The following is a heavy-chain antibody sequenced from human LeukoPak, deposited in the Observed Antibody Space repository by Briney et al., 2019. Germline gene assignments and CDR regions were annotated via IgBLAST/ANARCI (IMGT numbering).Heavy chain of an antibody. Sequence: SETLSLTRTVSGGSISSYYWSWIRQPPGKGLEWIGYIYYSGSTNYNPSLKSRVTISVDTSKNQFSLKLSSVTAADTAVYYCARSRHYDSSGYPPFDYWGQGTLVTVSS. V-gene: IGHV4-59*01. CDR2: IYYSGST. CDR1: GGSISSYY. J-gene: IGHJ4*02. CDR3: ARSRHYDSSGYPPFDY. D-gene: IGHD3-22*01.